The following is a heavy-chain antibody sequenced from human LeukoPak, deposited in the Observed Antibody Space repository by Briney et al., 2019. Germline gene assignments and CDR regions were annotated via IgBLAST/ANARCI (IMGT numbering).Heavy chain of an antibody. CDR2: INPTGGST. CDR3: ARDNSVGDNAWWFDP. J-gene: IGHJ5*02. CDR1: GYTFTGYY. V-gene: IGHV1-46*01. D-gene: IGHD1-26*01. Sequence: ASVKVSCKASGYTFTGYYMNWVRQARGQGLEWMGLINPTGGSTGYAQKFQGRVTMTRDMSTSTDYMELSSLRSEDTAIYYCARDNSVGDNAWWFDPWGQGTLVTVSS.